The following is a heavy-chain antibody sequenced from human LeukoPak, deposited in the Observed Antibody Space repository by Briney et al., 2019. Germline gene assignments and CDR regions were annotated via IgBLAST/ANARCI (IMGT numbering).Heavy chain of an antibody. CDR3: ARGAYYYDSSGYPTGWFDP. D-gene: IGHD3-22*01. V-gene: IGHV1-2*02. Sequence: ASVKVSCKASGYTFTGYYMHWVRQAPGQGLEWMGWINPNSGGTNYAQKFQGRVTMTRDTSISTAYMELSRLRSDDTAVYYCARGAYYYDSSGYPTGWFDPWGQGTLVTVSS. CDR2: INPNSGGT. J-gene: IGHJ5*02. CDR1: GYTFTGYY.